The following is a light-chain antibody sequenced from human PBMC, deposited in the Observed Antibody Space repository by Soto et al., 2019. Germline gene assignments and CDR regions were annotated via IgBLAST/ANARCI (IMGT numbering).Light chain of an antibody. CDR3: QSYDSSLSGYV. CDR1: SSNIGSGYD. CDR2: VNS. V-gene: IGLV1-40*01. J-gene: IGLJ1*01. Sequence: QSVLPQPPSVAGVPGQRVTISCTGSSSNIGSGYDVHWYQQLPGTAPQLLIYVNSNRPSGVPDRFSGSKSGRSASLAITGLQAEDEADYYGQSYDSSLSGYVFGTGTTDTVL.